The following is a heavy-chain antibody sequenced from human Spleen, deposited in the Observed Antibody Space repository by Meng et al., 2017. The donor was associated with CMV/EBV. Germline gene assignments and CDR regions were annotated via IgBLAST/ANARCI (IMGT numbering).Heavy chain of an antibody. Sequence: GESLKISCAASGFTFSSYGMHWVRQAPGKGLEWVAVIWYDGSKKYYADSVKGRFTISRDNSKNTLYLQMNSLRAEDTAVYYCARDRAAAGYFDYWGQGTLVAVSS. V-gene: IGHV3-33*01. CDR2: IWYDGSKK. CDR3: ARDRAAAGYFDY. CDR1: GFTFSSYG. J-gene: IGHJ4*02. D-gene: IGHD6-13*01.